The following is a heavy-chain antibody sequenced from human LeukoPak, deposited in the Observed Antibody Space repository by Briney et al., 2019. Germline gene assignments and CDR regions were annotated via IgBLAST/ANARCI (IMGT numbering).Heavy chain of an antibody. CDR2: INPNSGGT. V-gene: IGHV1-2*02. J-gene: IGHJ4*02. D-gene: IGHD3-3*01. Sequence: ASVKVSCKASGYTFTGFHMHWVRQAPGQGLEWMGWINPNSGGTNYAQKFQGRVTMTRDTSISTAYMELSRLRSDDTAVYYCVREGPVRFLEQIDYWGQGTLVTVSS. CDR3: VREGPVRFLEQIDY. CDR1: GYTFTGFH.